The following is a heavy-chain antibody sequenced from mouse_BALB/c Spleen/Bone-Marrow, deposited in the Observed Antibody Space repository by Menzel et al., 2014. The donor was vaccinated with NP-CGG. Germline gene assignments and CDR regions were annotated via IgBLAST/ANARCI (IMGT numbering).Heavy chain of an antibody. CDR2: INPYNGGT. V-gene: IGHV1-18*01. CDR3: ARRDYYDYAWFAY. CDR1: GYSFTGYT. D-gene: IGHD2-4*01. Sequence: EVKLQQSGPELAKPGASMKISCKASGYSFTGYTMNWVKQSHGKNLEWIGLINPYNGGTTYNQKSKGKATLTVDKSSSTAYMELLSLTSEDSAVYYCARRDYYDYAWFAYWGQGTLVTVSA. J-gene: IGHJ3*01.